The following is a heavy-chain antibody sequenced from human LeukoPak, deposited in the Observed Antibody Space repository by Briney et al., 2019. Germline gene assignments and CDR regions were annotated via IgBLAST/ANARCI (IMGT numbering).Heavy chain of an antibody. J-gene: IGHJ4*02. D-gene: IGHD6-13*01. CDR2: ISSSSSYI. V-gene: IGHV3-21*01. CDR1: GFTFSSYS. CDR3: ARRPRVIAAAGTLDY. Sequence: GGSLRLSCAASGFTFSSYSMNWVRQAPGKGLEWVSSISSSSSYIYYADSVKGRFTISRDNAKNSLYLQMNSLRAEDTAVYYCARRPRVIAAAGTLDYWGQGTLVTVSS.